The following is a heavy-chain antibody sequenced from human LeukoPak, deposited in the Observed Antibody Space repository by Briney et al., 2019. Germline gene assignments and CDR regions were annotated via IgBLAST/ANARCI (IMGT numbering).Heavy chain of an antibody. V-gene: IGHV3-48*01. CDR2: IGSSSSTI. CDR1: GFTFSSYS. CDR3: ARDLVPAAPYYFDY. Sequence: PGGSLRLSCAASGFTFSSYSMNWVRQAPGKGLEWVSYIGSSSSTIYYADSVKGRFTISRDNAKNSLYLQMNSLRAEDTAVYYCARDLVPAAPYYFDYWGQGTLVTVSS. D-gene: IGHD2-2*01. J-gene: IGHJ4*02.